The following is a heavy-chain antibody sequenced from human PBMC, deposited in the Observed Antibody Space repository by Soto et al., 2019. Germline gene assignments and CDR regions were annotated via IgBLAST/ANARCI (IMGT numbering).Heavy chain of an antibody. J-gene: IGHJ4*02. V-gene: IGHV3-23*01. CDR2: ISGSGGST. CDR1: GFTFSSYA. Sequence: GALRVYCAASGFTFSSYAMSWVRQAPGKGLEWVSAISGSGGSTYYADSVKGRFTISRDNSKNTLYLQMNSLRAEDTAVYYCAKEYYDILTGYYPAFGYWGQGTLVPVSS. D-gene: IGHD3-9*01. CDR3: AKEYYDILTGYYPAFGY.